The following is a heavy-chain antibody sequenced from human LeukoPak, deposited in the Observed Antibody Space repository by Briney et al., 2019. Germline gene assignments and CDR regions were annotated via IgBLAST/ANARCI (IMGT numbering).Heavy chain of an antibody. J-gene: IGHJ4*02. Sequence: ASVKVSCKASGYTFTSYYMHWVRQAPGQGLEWMGIINPSGGSTSYAQKFQGRVTMTRDTSTSTVYMELGSLRSEDTAVYYCARALSSWYRIDYWGQGTLVTVSS. CDR1: GYTFTSYY. CDR3: ARALSSWYRIDY. CDR2: INPSGGST. V-gene: IGHV1-46*01. D-gene: IGHD6-13*01.